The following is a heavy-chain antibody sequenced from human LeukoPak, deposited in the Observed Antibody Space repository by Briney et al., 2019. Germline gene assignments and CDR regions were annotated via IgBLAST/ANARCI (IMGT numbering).Heavy chain of an antibody. J-gene: IGHJ4*02. CDR3: ARDRSPLYYDSSGYDF. CDR1: GFPFSSYA. D-gene: IGHD3-22*01. CDR2: IGSSSSDK. Sequence: GGSLRLSCAASGFPFSSYAMTWVRRAPGKGLEGVSSIGSSSSDKSYADSVKGRFTISRDNAKNSVDLQMNSLRAEDTAVYYCARDRSPLYYDSSGYDFGGQGTLVTVSS. V-gene: IGHV3-21*01.